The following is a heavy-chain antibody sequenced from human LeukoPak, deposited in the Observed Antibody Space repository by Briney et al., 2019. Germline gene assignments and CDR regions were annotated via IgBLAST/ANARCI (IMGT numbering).Heavy chain of an antibody. CDR2: ISYSATT. D-gene: IGHD6-19*01. Sequence: SETLSLTCAVPGGSISGDYWSWIRQPPGKGLEWIGYISYSATTNYNPSLKSRVSFSIDTSKNQFSLKLTSVSAADTAVYFCATAHSSGWFDYWGQGTLVSVSS. CDR3: ATAHSSGWFDY. CDR1: GGSISGDY. V-gene: IGHV4-59*01. J-gene: IGHJ4*02.